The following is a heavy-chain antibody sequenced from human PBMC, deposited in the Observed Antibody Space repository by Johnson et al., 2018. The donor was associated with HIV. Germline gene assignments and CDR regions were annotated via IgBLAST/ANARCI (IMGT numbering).Heavy chain of an antibody. J-gene: IGHJ3*02. CDR1: GFTFSSYW. CDR3: AKDNYYYDSSGYYPDAFDS. V-gene: IGHV3-7*05. D-gene: IGHD3-22*01. Sequence: VQLVESGGGLVQPGGSLRLSCAASGFTFSSYWMSWVRQAPGKGLEWVANIKQDGRDVHYVDSVKGRFTISRDNSKNTLYLQMNSLRAEDTAVYYCAKDNYYYDSSGYYPDAFDSWGQGTMVTVSS. CDR2: IKQDGRDV.